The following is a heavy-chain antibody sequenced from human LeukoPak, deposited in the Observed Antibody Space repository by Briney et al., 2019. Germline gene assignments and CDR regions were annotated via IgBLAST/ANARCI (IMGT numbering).Heavy chain of an antibody. Sequence: GESLKISCKGSGYSFTSYWIGWVRQMPEKGLEWMGIIYPGDSDTRYSPSFQGQVTISADKSISTAYLQWSSLKASDTAMYYCARHPYCGGDCHPPLWDWGQGTLVTVSS. CDR1: GYSFTSYW. CDR2: IYPGDSDT. CDR3: ARHPYCGGDCHPPLWD. V-gene: IGHV5-51*01. J-gene: IGHJ4*02. D-gene: IGHD2-21*02.